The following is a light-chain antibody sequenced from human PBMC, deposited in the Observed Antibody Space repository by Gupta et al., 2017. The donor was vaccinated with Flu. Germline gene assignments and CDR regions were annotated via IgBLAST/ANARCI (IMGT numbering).Light chain of an antibody. CDR2: DTS. CDR1: QSVGSY. Sequence: ATLSLSPGERATRSCGASQSVGSYLAWYQHKPGQAPRLLIYDTSTRAAGIPARFSGSGYGTDFTLTINSREPEDFAFYYCQQRSNWPPRTFGQGTKVEIK. J-gene: IGKJ1*01. V-gene: IGKV3-11*01. CDR3: QQRSNWPPRT.